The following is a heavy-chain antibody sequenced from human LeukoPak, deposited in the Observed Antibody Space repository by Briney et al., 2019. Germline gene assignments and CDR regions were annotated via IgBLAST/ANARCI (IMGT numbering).Heavy chain of an antibody. CDR3: ARAGLVYYFDY. D-gene: IGHD3/OR15-3a*01. V-gene: IGHV3-53*01. CDR1: GFTVNNNY. Sequence: GGSLRHSCAASGFTVNNNYMSWVRQAPGEGLEWVSGIYSGGSTYYADSVKGRFTISRDNPKNTLYLQMNSLRAEDTAVYYCARAGLVYYFDYWGQGTLVTVSS. J-gene: IGHJ4*02. CDR2: IYSGGST.